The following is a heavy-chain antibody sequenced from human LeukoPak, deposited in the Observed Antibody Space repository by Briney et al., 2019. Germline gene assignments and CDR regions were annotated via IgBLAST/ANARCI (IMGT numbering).Heavy chain of an antibody. D-gene: IGHD1-1*01. J-gene: IGHJ4*02. CDR3: ARGTNYFDY. CDR2: IHYSGRT. Sequence: SETLSLTCTVSGGSISSSAYHWGWIRQPPGKGLEWIGSIHYSGRTYYNPPLKSRVTISVDTSKNQFSLKLSSVTAADTAVYYCARGTNYFDYWGQGTLVTVSS. CDR1: GGSISSSAYH. V-gene: IGHV4-39*07.